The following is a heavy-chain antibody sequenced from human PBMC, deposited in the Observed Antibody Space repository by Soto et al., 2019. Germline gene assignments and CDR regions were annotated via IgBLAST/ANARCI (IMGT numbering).Heavy chain of an antibody. J-gene: IGHJ4*02. CDR1: GGSISSGGYS. CDR3: AAGGGLPRYY. CDR2: IYHSGST. Sequence: QLQLQESGSGLVKPSQTLSLTCAVSGGSISSGGYSWSWIRQPPGKGLEWIGYIYHSGSTYYNPSPKSRATISVDRSKNPSSPKLSSVTAADTAVYYCAAGGGLPRYYWGQGTLVTVSS. V-gene: IGHV4-30-2*01. D-gene: IGHD5-12*01.